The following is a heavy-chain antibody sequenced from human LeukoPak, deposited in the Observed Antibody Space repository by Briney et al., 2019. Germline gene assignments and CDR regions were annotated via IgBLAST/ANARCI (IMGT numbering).Heavy chain of an antibody. D-gene: IGHD2-2*01. J-gene: IGHJ6*02. Sequence: ASVKVSCKASGYTFNSYYMHWVRQAPGQGLEWMGIINPSGGSTSYAQKFQGRVTMTRDTSTSTVYMELSSLRSEDTAVYYCAMNNCSSTSCYYYYYGMDVWGQGTTVTVSS. CDR2: INPSGGST. V-gene: IGHV1-46*02. CDR3: AMNNCSSTSCYYYYYGMDV. CDR1: GYTFNSYY.